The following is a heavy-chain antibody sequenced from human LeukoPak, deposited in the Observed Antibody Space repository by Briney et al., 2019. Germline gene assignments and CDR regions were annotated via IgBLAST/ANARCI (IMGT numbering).Heavy chain of an antibody. CDR2: ISSSGGTI. CDR3: AREKGAVSDY. V-gene: IGHV3-48*04. Sequence: GGSLRLSCAASGFTFSSYSMHWVRQAPGKGLEWISYISSSGGTIYYADSVKGRFTISRDNAKNSVFLQMNSLRAEDTAVYYCAREKGAVSDYWGQGTLVTVSS. D-gene: IGHD3-16*01. CDR1: GFTFSSYS. J-gene: IGHJ4*02.